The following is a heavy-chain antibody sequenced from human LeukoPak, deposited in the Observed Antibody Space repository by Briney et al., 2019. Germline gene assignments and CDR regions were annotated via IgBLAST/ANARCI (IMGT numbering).Heavy chain of an antibody. CDR2: ISWDGGTI. V-gene: IGHV3-43D*03. D-gene: IGHD2-15*01. CDR1: GFTFDDYA. J-gene: IGHJ4*02. CDR3: AKASLGHCSGGNCYFDY. Sequence: GESLRLSCGASGFTFDDYAMHWVRQAPGKSLEWVSLISWDGGTIYYADSVKGRFTISRDNSKDSLYLQMNSLRTEDTALYYCAKASLGHCSGGNCYFDYWGQGTLITVSS.